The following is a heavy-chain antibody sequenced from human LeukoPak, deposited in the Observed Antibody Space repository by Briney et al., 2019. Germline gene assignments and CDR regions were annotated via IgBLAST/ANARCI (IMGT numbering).Heavy chain of an antibody. CDR1: GGSISSYY. J-gene: IGHJ5*02. Sequence: PSETLSLTCTVSGGSISSYYWSWIRQPPGKGLEWIGEINHSGSTNYNPSLKSRVTISVDTSKNQFSLKLSSVTAADTAVYYCAVNYYDSSGYTWGQGTLVTVSS. CDR3: AVNYYDSSGYT. CDR2: INHSGST. D-gene: IGHD3-22*01. V-gene: IGHV4-34*01.